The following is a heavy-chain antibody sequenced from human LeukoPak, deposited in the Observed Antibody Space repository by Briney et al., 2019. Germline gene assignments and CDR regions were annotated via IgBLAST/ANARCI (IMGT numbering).Heavy chain of an antibody. CDR3: ARDRDWSFDY. Sequence: GGSLRLSCAASGFSFSTYSMNWVRQAPGKGLEWVSNIRGSSSAMNYANSVRGRFAIYRDNAKNSLYLEMSSLRAEDTAVYYCARDRDWSFDYWGQGTLVTVSS. D-gene: IGHD3-9*01. CDR2: IRGSSSAM. J-gene: IGHJ4*02. CDR1: GFSFSTYS. V-gene: IGHV3-48*04.